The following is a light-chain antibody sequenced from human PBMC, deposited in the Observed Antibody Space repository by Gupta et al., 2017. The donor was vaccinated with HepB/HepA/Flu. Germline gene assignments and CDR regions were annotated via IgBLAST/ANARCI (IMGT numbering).Light chain of an antibody. CDR3: QVWDSNTEI. J-gene: IGLJ1*01. CDR2: RDT. V-gene: IGLV3-9*01. Sequence: SYELPQPLSVSVALGQTARITCGGNNIGNKNVHWYHQKPGQAPVLVIYRDTNRPSRIPERFSGSNSGNTATLTITRAQAGDEADYYCQVWDSNTEIFGTGTKLTVL. CDR1: NIGNKN.